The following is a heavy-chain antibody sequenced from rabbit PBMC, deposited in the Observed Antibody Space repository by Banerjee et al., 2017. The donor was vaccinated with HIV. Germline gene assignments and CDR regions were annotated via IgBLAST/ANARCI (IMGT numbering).Heavy chain of an antibody. CDR2: IYTGSGST. V-gene: IGHV1S40*01. D-gene: IGHD8-1*01. CDR3: ARDRADSTYYKGYYFDL. CDR1: GFSFSSSYY. J-gene: IGHJ4*01. Sequence: QSLEESGGDLVKPGASLTLTCTASGFSFSSSYYMCWVRQAPGKGLEWIACIYTGSGSTYYASWAKGRFTISKTSSTTVTLQMTSLTAADTATYFCARDRADSTYYKGYYFDLWGPGTLVTVS.